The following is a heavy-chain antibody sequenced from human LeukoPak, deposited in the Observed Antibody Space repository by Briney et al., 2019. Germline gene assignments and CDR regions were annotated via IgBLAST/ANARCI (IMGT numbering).Heavy chain of an antibody. J-gene: IGHJ4*02. CDR3: ARESRRAYDSSGSPPSN. V-gene: IGHV1-18*01. CDR1: GYTFTSYG. Sequence: GASVKVSCKASGYTFTSYGISWVRQAPGQGLEWMGWISAYNGNTNYAQKLQGRVTMTTDTSTSTAYMELRSLRSDDTAVYYCARESRRAYDSSGSPPSNWGQGTLVTVSS. D-gene: IGHD3-22*01. CDR2: ISAYNGNT.